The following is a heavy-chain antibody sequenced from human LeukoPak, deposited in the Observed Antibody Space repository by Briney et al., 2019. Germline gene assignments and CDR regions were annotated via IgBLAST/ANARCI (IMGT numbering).Heavy chain of an antibody. V-gene: IGHV4-34*01. J-gene: IGHJ4*02. Sequence: PGGSLRLSCAASGFTFSSYWMSWIRQPPGKGLEWIGEINHRGSTNYNPSLKSRVTISVDTSKNQFSLKLSSVTAADTAVYYCARGGPRYCSGGSCYFGYWGQGTLVTVSS. CDR3: ARGGPRYCSGGSCYFGY. CDR1: GFTFSSYW. D-gene: IGHD2-15*01. CDR2: INHRGST.